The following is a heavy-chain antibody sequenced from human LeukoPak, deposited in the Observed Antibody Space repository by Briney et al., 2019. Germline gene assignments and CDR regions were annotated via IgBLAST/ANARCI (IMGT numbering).Heavy chain of an antibody. D-gene: IGHD6-19*01. CDR1: GVSISSYY. V-gene: IGHV4-4*07. CDR3: ARDDARYSSGWYWFDP. Sequence: SETLSLTCTVSGVSISSYYWSWIRQPAGKGLEWIGRIYTSGSTNYNPSLKSRVTMSVDTSKNQFSLKLSSVTAADTAVYYCARDDARYSSGWYWFDPWGQGTLVTVSS. CDR2: IYTSGST. J-gene: IGHJ5*02.